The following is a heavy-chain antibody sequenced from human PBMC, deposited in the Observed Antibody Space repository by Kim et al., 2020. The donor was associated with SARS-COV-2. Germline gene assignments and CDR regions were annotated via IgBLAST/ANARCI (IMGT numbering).Heavy chain of an antibody. CDR2: INPSGDIT. CDR1: GFTFNNYF. V-gene: IGHV1-46*02. Sequence: ASVKVSCKTFGFTFNNYFMQWVRQAPGQGLEWVGLINPSGDITNYAQKFQGRVMMTRDTSTSTVYMELSSLTSDDTAIYYCARENYYWRENDWGQGTLVTVSS. CDR3: ARENYYWREND. D-gene: IGHD3-22*01. J-gene: IGHJ4*02.